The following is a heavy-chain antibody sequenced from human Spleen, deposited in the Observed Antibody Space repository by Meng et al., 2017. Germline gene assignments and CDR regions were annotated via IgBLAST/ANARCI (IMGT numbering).Heavy chain of an antibody. CDR2: ISDSGGST. D-gene: IGHD4-11*01. J-gene: IGHJ6*02. CDR1: GFTFSDYY. CDR3: AKPIYSKSYYYGMDV. Sequence: GESLKISCAASGFTFSDYYMNWVRQAPGKGLEWVSVISDSGGSTDYADSVKGRFTISRDNSKNTLYLQMNSLRAEDTAVYYCAKPIYSKSYYYGMDVWGQGTTVTVSS. V-gene: IGHV3-23*01.